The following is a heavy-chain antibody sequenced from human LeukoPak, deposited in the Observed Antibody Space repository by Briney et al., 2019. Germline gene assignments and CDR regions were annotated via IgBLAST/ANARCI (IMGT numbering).Heavy chain of an antibody. V-gene: IGHV1-46*01. J-gene: IGHJ4*02. CDR3: AREGATREYTGVSWRYFDF. CDR2: IDPDGGTT. CDR1: GYTFSVYS. D-gene: IGHD1-26*01. Sequence: GASVKVSCKASGYTFSVYSLHWVRQAPGQGLEWLGTIDPDGGTTSFAQKFQGRVTLTRDMSTNTVSLELRSLRSEDTAVYFCAREGATREYTGVSWRYFDFWGQGTLVTVSS.